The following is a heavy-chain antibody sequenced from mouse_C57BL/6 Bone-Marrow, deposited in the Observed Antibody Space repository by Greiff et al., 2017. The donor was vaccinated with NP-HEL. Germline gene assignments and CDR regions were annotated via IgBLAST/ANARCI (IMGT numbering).Heavy chain of an antibody. Sequence: QVQLQQSGAELVRPGTSVKMSCKASGYTFTNYWIGWAKQRPGHGLEWIGDIYPGSGYTNYNEKFKGKATLTADKSSSTAYMQFSRLTSEDSAISYCARGYLLVRRRHFDVWGPGTTLTVSS. CDR1: GYTFTNYW. V-gene: IGHV1-63*01. CDR2: IYPGSGYT. J-gene: IGHJ1*01. D-gene: IGHD1-1*01. CDR3: ARGYLLVRRRHFDV.